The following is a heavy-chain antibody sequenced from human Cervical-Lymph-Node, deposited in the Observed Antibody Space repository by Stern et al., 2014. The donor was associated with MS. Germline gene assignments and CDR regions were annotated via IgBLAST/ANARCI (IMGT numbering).Heavy chain of an antibody. CDR2: IWYDGSND. D-gene: IGHD6-19*01. Sequence: VQLVESGGGVVQPGRSLRLSCAASGFTFSRNGMHWVRQAPGKGLEGVAVIWYDGSNDNYVDSVKGRFTISRDNSKNTLYLQMNSLRVEDTAVYYCVAYASGDNINHWGQGTLVTVSS. CDR3: VAYASGDNINH. J-gene: IGHJ5*02. V-gene: IGHV3-33*03. CDR1: GFTFSRNG.